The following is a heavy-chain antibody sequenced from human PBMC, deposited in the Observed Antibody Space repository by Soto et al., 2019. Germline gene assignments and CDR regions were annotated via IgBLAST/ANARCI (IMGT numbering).Heavy chain of an antibody. CDR1: GGSISSYY. CDR3: ARGALTTYFNY. J-gene: IGHJ4*02. Sequence: NPSETLSLTCTVSGGSISSYYWSWIRQPPGKGLEWIGYLYNSGSTNYNPSLKSRVTISVDTSKNQFSLKLSSVTAADTAVYYCARGALTTYFNYWGQGTLVTVSS. CDR2: LYNSGST. V-gene: IGHV4-59*01.